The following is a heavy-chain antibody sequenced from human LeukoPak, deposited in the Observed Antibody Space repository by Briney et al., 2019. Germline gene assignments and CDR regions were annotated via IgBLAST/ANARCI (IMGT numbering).Heavy chain of an antibody. CDR3: ALYNTSFWFDP. V-gene: IGHV3-23*01. CDR2: MSGSGDNT. D-gene: IGHD3-10*01. J-gene: IGHJ5*02. CDR1: GFTFSNYW. Sequence: GGSLRLSCAGSGFTFSNYWMSWVRQAPGKGLEWVSAMSGSGDNTDYADSVKGRFTISRDNTKNTLFLQMDSLRVEDTALYYCALYNTSFWFDPWGQGTLVTVSS.